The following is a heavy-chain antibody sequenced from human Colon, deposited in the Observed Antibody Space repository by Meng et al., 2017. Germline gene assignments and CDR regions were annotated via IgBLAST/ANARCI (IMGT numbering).Heavy chain of an antibody. D-gene: IGHD4-17*01. CDR2: IYHSGAT. J-gene: IGHJ4*02. CDR3: ASIYRYGDYGDYFDY. Sequence: QVQLRQWVAGLLKPSETLSLTCAVSGGSISSIHWWSWVRQPPGKGLEWIGEIYHSGATNYSPSLKSRVTISVDKSKNQFSLKLSSMTAADTAVYYCASIYRYGDYGDYFDYWGQGTLVTVSS. CDR1: GGSISSIHW. V-gene: IGHV4-4*02.